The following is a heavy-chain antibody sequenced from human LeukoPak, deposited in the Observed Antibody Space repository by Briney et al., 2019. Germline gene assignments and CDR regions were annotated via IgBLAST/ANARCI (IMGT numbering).Heavy chain of an antibody. CDR2: IYTSGST. CDR3: ARASYSYDINGWVPFDY. D-gene: IGHD3-22*01. V-gene: IGHV4-61*02. J-gene: IGHJ4*02. CDR1: GNSISSGDNY. Sequence: SETLSLTCTVSGNSISSGDNYWSWIRQPAGKGLEWIGRIYTSGSTNYNPSLKSRVTISGDTSKNQFYLRLSSVTAADTAVYYCARASYSYDINGWVPFDYWGQGTLVTVSS.